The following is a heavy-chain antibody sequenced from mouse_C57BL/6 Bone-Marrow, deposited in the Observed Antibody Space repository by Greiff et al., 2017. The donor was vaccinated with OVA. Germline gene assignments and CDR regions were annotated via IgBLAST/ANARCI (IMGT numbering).Heavy chain of an antibody. CDR1: GYSFTGYY. Sequence: EVQLQQSGPELVKPGASVKISCKASGYSFTGYYMNWVKQSPEKSLEWIGEINPSTGGTTYNQKFKAKATLTVDKSSSTAYMQLKSLTSEDSAVYYCARGNYSNYYYAMDYWGQGTSVTVSS. J-gene: IGHJ4*01. CDR2: INPSTGGT. V-gene: IGHV1-42*01. D-gene: IGHD2-5*01. CDR3: ARGNYSNYYYAMDY.